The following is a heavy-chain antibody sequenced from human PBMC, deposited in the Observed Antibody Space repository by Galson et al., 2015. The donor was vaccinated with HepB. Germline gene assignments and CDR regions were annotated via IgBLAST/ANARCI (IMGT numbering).Heavy chain of an antibody. CDR3: ARHDITYYYGSGATGGFDP. J-gene: IGHJ5*02. V-gene: IGHV3-33*01. Sequence: SLRLSCAASGFTFSSYGMHWVRQAPGKGLEWVAVIWYDGSNKYYADSVKGRFTISRDNSKNTLYLQMNSLRAEDTAVYYCARHDITYYYGSGATGGFDPWGQGTLVTVSS. D-gene: IGHD3-10*01. CDR2: IWYDGSNK. CDR1: GFTFSSYG.